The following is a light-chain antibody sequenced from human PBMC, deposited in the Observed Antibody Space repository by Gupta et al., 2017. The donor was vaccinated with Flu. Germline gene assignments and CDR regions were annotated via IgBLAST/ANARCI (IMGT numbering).Light chain of an antibody. CDR1: QDIRNY. Sequence: VGDRVTSTCQASQDIRNYLNWYQQKPGKAPDLLIYYASNLEKGVPSRFSGSGYGTEFTFTINGLQAEDDATYYCQQYDSLPTLGQGTTVEIK. CDR2: YAS. V-gene: IGKV1-33*01. CDR3: QQYDSLPT. J-gene: IGKJ1*01.